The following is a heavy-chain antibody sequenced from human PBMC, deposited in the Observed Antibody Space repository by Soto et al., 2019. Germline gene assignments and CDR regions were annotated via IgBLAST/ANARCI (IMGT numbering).Heavy chain of an antibody. V-gene: IGHV1-69*06. D-gene: IGHD3-22*01. CDR3: ARDLSYYDSSGRGAFDI. Sequence: SVKVSCKASGGTFSSYAISWVRQAPGQGLEWMGGIIPIFGTANYAQKFQGRVTITADKSTSTAYMELSSLRSEDTAVYYCARDLSYYDSSGRGAFDIWGQGTMVTVSS. CDR2: IIPIFGTA. CDR1: GGTFSSYA. J-gene: IGHJ3*02.